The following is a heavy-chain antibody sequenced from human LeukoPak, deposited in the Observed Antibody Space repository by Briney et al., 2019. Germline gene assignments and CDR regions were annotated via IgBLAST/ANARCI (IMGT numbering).Heavy chain of an antibody. V-gene: IGHV1-46*01. J-gene: IGHJ3*02. Sequence: ASVKVSCKASGYTFTSYYMHWVRQAPGQGLEWMGIINPSGGSTSYAQKFQGRVTMTRDTPTTTVYMELSSLRSEDTAVYYCARDPGSVAVIDYAFDIWGQGTMVTVPS. D-gene: IGHD2-15*01. CDR1: GYTFTSYY. CDR2: INPSGGST. CDR3: ARDPGSVAVIDYAFDI.